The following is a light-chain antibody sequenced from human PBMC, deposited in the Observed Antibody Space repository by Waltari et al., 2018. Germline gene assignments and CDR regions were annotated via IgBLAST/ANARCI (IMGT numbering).Light chain of an antibody. Sequence: AIRITQSPSSLSASTGDRVTVTCRASQGISSYLAWYQQKPGKAPKLLIYGASTLQSGVPSRFSGSGSGTEFTLTISCLQSEDFATYYCQQYHNYPFFGGGTRVEIK. V-gene: IGKV1-8*01. CDR2: GAS. CDR1: QGISSY. CDR3: QQYHNYPF. J-gene: IGKJ4*01.